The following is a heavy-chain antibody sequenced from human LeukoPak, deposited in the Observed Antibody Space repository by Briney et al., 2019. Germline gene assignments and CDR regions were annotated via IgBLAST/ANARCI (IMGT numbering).Heavy chain of an antibody. V-gene: IGHV3-7*01. CDR2: IKKDGSEK. CDR1: GFSVSAYS. Sequence: GESLRLSCVPSGFSVSAYSLSWVRQAPGKGLEWVAKIKKDGSEKDYVDSVKGRFTISKDDAKGSLYLQLNSLRVEDTAVYYCARGFQSGDSPVWGQGTLVTVYS. D-gene: IGHD2-21*02. CDR3: ARGFQSGDSPV. J-gene: IGHJ4*02.